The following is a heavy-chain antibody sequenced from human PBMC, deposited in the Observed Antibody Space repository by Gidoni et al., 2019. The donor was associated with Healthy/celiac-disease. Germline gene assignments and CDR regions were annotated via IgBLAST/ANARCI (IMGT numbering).Heavy chain of an antibody. CDR3: AKNLMVVVEYFDY. Sequence: EVQLLESGGGLVQPGEYLRLSCSVSGFTFSSYAMSWVRQAPGKGLEWDSAMSGNGGSTYYADSGKGRFTISRDNSKNTMYLQMNSLRAEDTAVYYCAKNLMVVVEYFDYWGQGTLVNVSS. J-gene: IGHJ4*02. CDR2: MSGNGGST. CDR1: GFTFSSYA. D-gene: IGHD3-22*01. V-gene: IGHV3-23*01.